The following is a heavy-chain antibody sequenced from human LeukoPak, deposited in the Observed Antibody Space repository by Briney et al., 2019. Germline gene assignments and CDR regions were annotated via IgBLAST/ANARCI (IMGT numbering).Heavy chain of an antibody. J-gene: IGHJ2*01. Sequence: PGGSLRLSCAASGLTFNNYWMNWVRQAPGKGLEWVANIKQDGSEKKYVDSVKGRFTISRDNAKKSLYLQMNSLRAGDTAVYYCARAAYSSTWYSRYFDLWGRGTLVTVSS. V-gene: IGHV3-7*01. CDR2: IKQDGSEK. D-gene: IGHD6-13*01. CDR1: GLTFNNYW. CDR3: ARAAYSSTWYSRYFDL.